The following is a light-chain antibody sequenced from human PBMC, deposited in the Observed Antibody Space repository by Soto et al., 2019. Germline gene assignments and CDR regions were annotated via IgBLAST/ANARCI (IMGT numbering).Light chain of an antibody. CDR1: RSNIGTYT. Sequence: QSVLTQSPSASGTPGQRVTISCSGSRSNIGTYTVNWYQQLPGTAPTLLIYRNHQRPSGVPDRFSGSKSGTSASLAISEPQSEDEADYYCAAWDDSLRAVVFGGGTKVTVL. CDR2: RNH. CDR3: AAWDDSLRAVV. V-gene: IGLV1-44*01. J-gene: IGLJ2*01.